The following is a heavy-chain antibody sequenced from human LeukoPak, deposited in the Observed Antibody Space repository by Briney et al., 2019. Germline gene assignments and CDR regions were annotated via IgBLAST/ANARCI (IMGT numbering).Heavy chain of an antibody. CDR3: AFTFGGVIVKGTAFDY. J-gene: IGHJ4*02. D-gene: IGHD3-16*02. Sequence: GGSLRLSCAASGFTFSDYDMSWIRQAPGKGLEWVSYISSSGSTIYYADSVKGRFTISRDNAKNSLYLQMNSLRAEDTAVYYCAFTFGGVIVKGTAFDYWGQGTLVTVSS. CDR1: GFTFSDYD. CDR2: ISSSGSTI. V-gene: IGHV3-11*01.